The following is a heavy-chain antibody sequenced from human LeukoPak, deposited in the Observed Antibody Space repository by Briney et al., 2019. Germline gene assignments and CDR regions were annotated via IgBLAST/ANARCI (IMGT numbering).Heavy chain of an antibody. Sequence: ASVKVSCKASGYTFTGYYMHWVRQAPGQGLEWMGWINPNSGGTNYAQKFQGRVTMTRDTSISTAYMELSRLRSDDTAVYYCARATTVEAWDYFDYWGQGTLVTVSS. CDR1: GYTFTGYY. V-gene: IGHV1-2*02. CDR3: ARATTVEAWDYFDY. J-gene: IGHJ4*02. CDR2: INPNSGGT. D-gene: IGHD4-17*01.